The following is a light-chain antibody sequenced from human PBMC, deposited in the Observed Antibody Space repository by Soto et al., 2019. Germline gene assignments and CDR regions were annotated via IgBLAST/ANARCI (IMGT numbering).Light chain of an antibody. J-gene: IGLJ1*01. CDR2: EVT. CDR1: SGDIGSYNR. Sequence: QSALTQPASVSGSPGRSITISCTGTSGDIGSYNRVSWYQQHPGKAPKLIIYEVTDRPSGVSNRFSGSKSGNTASLTISGLQAEDEAAYYCTSYTNINTRACVFGTGTKVTVL. CDR3: TSYTNINTRACV. V-gene: IGLV2-14*01.